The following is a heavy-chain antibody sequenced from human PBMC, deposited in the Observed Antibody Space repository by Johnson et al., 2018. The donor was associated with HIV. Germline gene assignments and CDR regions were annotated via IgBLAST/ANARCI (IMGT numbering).Heavy chain of an antibody. CDR2: ISNSGSTI. CDR3: ARESPGYAFDI. J-gene: IGHJ3*02. D-gene: IGHD1-1*01. V-gene: IGHV3-11*01. Sequence: QMLLVESGGGLVKPGGSLRLSCAASGFTFSDYYMSWIRQAPGKGLEWVSYISNSGSTIDYADSVKGRFTISRDNAKKSLYLRMNSLRAEDTAVYYCARESPGYAFDIWGQGTMVTVSS. CDR1: GFTFSDYY.